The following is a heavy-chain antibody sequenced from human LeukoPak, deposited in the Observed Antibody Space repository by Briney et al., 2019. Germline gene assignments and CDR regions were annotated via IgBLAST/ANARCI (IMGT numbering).Heavy chain of an antibody. D-gene: IGHD3-10*01. V-gene: IGHV4-30-2*01. J-gene: IGHJ5*02. CDR3: ARAGSGSYYGWFDP. CDR1: GGSIISYS. Sequence: SETLSLTCTVSGGSIISYSWSWIRQPPGKGLEWIGYIYHSGSTYYNPSLKSRVTISVDRSKNQFSLKLSSVTAADTAVYYCARAGSGSYYGWFDPWGQGTLVTVSS. CDR2: IYHSGST.